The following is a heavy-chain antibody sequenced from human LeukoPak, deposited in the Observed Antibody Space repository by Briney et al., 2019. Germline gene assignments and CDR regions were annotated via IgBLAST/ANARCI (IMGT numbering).Heavy chain of an antibody. Sequence: SETLSLTCTVSGGSISNYYWSWIRQPPGKGLEWIGSIYYSGSTYYNPSLKSRVTISVDTSKNQFSLKLSSVTAADTAVYYCARDHPCTSCYRIWFDPWGQGTLVTVSS. V-gene: IGHV4-39*07. CDR3: ARDHPCTSCYRIWFDP. J-gene: IGHJ5*02. CDR2: IYYSGST. D-gene: IGHD2-2*01. CDR1: GGSISNYY.